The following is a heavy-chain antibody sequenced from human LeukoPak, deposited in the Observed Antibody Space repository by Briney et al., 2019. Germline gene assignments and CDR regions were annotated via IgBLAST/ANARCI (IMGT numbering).Heavy chain of an antibody. J-gene: IGHJ4*02. Sequence: PGGSLGLSCAASGFTFSSYWMSWVRQAPGKGLEWVANIKQDGSEKYYVDSVKGRFTISRDNAKNSLYLQMNSLRAEDTAVYYCARAPHKTQRWLQGFDYWGQGTLVTVSS. CDR3: ARAPHKTQRWLQGFDY. CDR1: GFTFSSYW. V-gene: IGHV3-7*01. CDR2: IKQDGSEK. D-gene: IGHD5-24*01.